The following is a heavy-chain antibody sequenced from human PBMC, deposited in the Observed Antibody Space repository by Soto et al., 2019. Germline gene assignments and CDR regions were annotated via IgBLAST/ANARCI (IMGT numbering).Heavy chain of an antibody. Sequence: PSETLSLTCTVSGGSISSGGYYWSWIRQHPGKGLEWIGYIYYSGSTYYNPSLKSRVTISVDTSKNQFSLKLSSVTAADTAVYYSARLDSSGYYSSPRPYYFDYWGKGTLVTVSS. CDR1: GGSISSGGYY. CDR3: ARLDSSGYYSSPRPYYFDY. D-gene: IGHD3-22*01. J-gene: IGHJ4*02. V-gene: IGHV4-31*03. CDR2: IYYSGST.